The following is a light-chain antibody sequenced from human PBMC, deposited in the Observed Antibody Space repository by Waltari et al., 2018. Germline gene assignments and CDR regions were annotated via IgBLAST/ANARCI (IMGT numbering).Light chain of an antibody. CDR3: QQYNNWPGT. Sequence: DIVMTQSPDSLAVSLGERATINCKSSQSVLYRSDNKNYLGWYQQKPGLPPKLLIYWASTRESGVPDRFSGSGSGTDFTLTISSLQAEDVAVYYCQQYNNWPGTFGQGTKVEIK. V-gene: IGKV4-1*01. CDR2: WAS. CDR1: QSVLYRSDNKNY. J-gene: IGKJ1*01.